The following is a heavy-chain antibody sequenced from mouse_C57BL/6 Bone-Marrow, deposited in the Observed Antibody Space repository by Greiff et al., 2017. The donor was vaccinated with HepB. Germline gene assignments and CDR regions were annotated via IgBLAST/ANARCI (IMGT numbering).Heavy chain of an antibody. D-gene: IGHD1-1*01. J-gene: IGHJ2*01. Sequence: VQLQQSGPELVKPGASVKISCKASGYAFSCSWMNWVKQRPGKGLEWIGRIYPGDGDTNYNGKFKGKATLTADKSSSTAYMQLSSLTSEDSAVYFCALITTVVAFDYWGQGTTLTVSS. V-gene: IGHV1-82*01. CDR2: IYPGDGDT. CDR1: GYAFSCSW. CDR3: ALITTVVAFDY.